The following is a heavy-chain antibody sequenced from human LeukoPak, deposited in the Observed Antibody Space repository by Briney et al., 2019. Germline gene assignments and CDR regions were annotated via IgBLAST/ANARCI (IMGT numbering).Heavy chain of an antibody. CDR2: ISYDGSNK. CDR3: ARERGRD. Sequence: GRSLRLSCAASGFTFSSYAMHWVRQAPGKGLEWVAVISYDGSNKYYADSVKGRFTISRDNSKNTLYLQMNRLRVEDTAVYYCARERGRDWGQGTLVTVSS. D-gene: IGHD1-1*01. V-gene: IGHV3-30-3*01. CDR1: GFTFSSYA. J-gene: IGHJ4*02.